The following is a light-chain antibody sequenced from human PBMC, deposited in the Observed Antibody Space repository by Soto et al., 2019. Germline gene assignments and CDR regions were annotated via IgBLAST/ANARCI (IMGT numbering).Light chain of an antibody. Sequence: NVLTQSPATLSLSPWEGATLSCRASQSVSTYLAWYQQKPGQAPRLLIYDASNRATGIPARFSGSGSGTDFTVSISILEREDFAVYYCQQRSNWPPPPITFGQGTRLEIK. CDR3: QQRSNWPPPPIT. J-gene: IGKJ5*01. CDR2: DAS. CDR1: QSVSTY. V-gene: IGKV3-11*01.